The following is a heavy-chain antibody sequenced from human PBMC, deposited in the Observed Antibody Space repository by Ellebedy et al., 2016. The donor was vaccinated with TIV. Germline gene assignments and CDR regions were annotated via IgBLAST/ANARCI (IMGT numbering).Heavy chain of an antibody. Sequence: MPSETLSLTCTVSAGTISSGDYYRSWFRQPPGKGLEGIGYLYYSGNTYHNPSLKSRVTISVDTSKNQFSLKLSSVTAADTAVYYCARGGNGYIHYWGQGTLVTVSS. CDR3: ARGGNGYIHY. V-gene: IGHV4-30-4*01. CDR2: LYYSGNT. D-gene: IGHD2-8*01. CDR1: AGTISSGDYY. J-gene: IGHJ4*02.